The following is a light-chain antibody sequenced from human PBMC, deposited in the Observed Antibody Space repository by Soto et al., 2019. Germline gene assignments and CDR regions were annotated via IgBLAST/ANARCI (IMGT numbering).Light chain of an antibody. V-gene: IGLV2-11*01. CDR2: DVS. J-gene: IGLJ1*01. CDR1: RSDVGGYNY. Sequence: QSVLTQPRSVSGSPGQSVTISCTGTRSDVGGYNYVSWYQQHPGKAPKLMIYDVSKRPSGVPDRFSGSKSGNTASLTISGLQAEDEADYYCCSYAGSYSYVFGTGTQLTVL. CDR3: CSYAGSYSYV.